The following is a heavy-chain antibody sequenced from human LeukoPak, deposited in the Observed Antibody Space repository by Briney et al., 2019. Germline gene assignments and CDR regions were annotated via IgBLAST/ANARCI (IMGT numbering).Heavy chain of an antibody. D-gene: IGHD3-22*01. CDR2: IWYDGSNK. V-gene: IGHV3-33*01. CDR3: ARGGGVVVAPDAFDI. CDR1: GFTFSSYG. J-gene: IGHJ3*02. Sequence: GRSLRLSCAASGFTFSSYGMHWVRQAPGKGLEWVAVIWYDGSNKYYADSVKGRFTTSRDNSKNTLYLQMNSLRAEDTAVYYCARGGGVVVAPDAFDIWGQGTMVTVSS.